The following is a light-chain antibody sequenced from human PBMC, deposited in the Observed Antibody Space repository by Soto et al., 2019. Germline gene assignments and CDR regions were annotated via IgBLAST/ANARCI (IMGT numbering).Light chain of an antibody. CDR2: GAS. V-gene: IGKV1-5*01. J-gene: IGKJ1*01. CDR3: QQYNSYSWT. Sequence: DIQMTQSPSTLSASVGDRVTITCRASQSISSWLAWYQQKPGKAPKLLIYGASSLESVVPSRFSGSGSGTEFTLTISSLQPDDFATYYCQQYNSYSWTFGQGTKVDIK. CDR1: QSISSW.